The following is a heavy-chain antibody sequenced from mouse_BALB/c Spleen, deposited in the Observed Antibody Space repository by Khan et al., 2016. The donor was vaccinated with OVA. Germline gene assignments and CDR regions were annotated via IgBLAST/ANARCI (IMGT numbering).Heavy chain of an antibody. D-gene: IGHD1-1*01. CDR1: GFTFSTYG. V-gene: IGHV5-6*01. CDR3: ARLAYYYDSGGFAY. CDR2: VSTGGCYT. Sequence: EVELVESGGDLVKPGGSLKLSCAASGFTFSTYGMSWVRQAPDKRLEWVATVSTGGCYTYYPDSVKGRFTISRDNAKNTLYLQMSGLRSEDTAMFYCARLAYYYDSGGFAYWGQGTLVTVSA. J-gene: IGHJ3*01.